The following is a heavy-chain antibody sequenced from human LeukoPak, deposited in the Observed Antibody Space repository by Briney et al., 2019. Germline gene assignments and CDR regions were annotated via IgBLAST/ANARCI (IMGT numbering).Heavy chain of an antibody. CDR2: IIPIFGTA. J-gene: IGHJ6*04. CDR1: GGTFSSYA. CDR3: ASSFEYELLYGMDV. D-gene: IGHD2-2*01. V-gene: IGHV1-69*13. Sequence: SVKVSCKASGGTFSSYAISWERQAPGQGLERMGGIIPIFGTANYAQKFQGRVTITADESTSTAYMELSSLRSEDTAVYYCASSFEYELLYGMDVWGKGTTVTVSS.